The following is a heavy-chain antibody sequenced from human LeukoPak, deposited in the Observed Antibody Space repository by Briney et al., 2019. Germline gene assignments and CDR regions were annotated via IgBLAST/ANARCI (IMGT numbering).Heavy chain of an antibody. D-gene: IGHD3-10*01. CDR1: GFTFSSYW. CDR3: ARRRGGYYYYMDV. Sequence: GGSLRLSCAASGFTFSSYWMHWVRQAPGKGLVWVSRISSNGSSTSYADSVKGRFTISRDNAKRTLYLQMNSLRAGDTAVYYCARRRGGYYYYMDVWGKGTTVTVPS. V-gene: IGHV3-74*01. CDR2: ISSNGSST. J-gene: IGHJ6*03.